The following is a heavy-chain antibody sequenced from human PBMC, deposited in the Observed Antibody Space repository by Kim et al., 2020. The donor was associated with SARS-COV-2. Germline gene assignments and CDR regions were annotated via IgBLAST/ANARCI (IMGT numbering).Heavy chain of an antibody. Sequence: YAQKLQGRVTMTTDTSTSTAYMELRSLRSDETAVYYCAREPNYYDSSGYLYWGQGTLVTVSS. V-gene: IGHV1-18*01. CDR3: AREPNYYDSSGYLY. D-gene: IGHD3-22*01. J-gene: IGHJ4*02.